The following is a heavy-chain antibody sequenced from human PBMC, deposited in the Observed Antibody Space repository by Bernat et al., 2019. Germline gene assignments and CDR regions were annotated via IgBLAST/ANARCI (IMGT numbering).Heavy chain of an antibody. J-gene: IGHJ6*04. CDR1: GYTFTGYY. CDR2: INPNSGGT. CDR3: AREAMTKVTPSALDV. Sequence: QVQLVQSGAEVKKPGASVKVSCKASGYTFTGYYMHWVRQAPGQGLEWMGWINPNSGGTNYAQKFQGWVTMTRDTSISTAYMELSRLRSDDTAVYYCAREAMTKVTPSALDVWGKGTTVTVSS. V-gene: IGHV1-2*04. D-gene: IGHD4-11*01.